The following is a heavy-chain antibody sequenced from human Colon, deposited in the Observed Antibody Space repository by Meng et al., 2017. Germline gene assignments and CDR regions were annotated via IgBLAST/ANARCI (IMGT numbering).Heavy chain of an antibody. CDR3: ARDRVPGKY. D-gene: IGHD1-14*01. Sequence: QVHVQESGPGLVRPSETLSLTCTVSGGSVSSGTYYWSWIRQPPGKGLEWIGCIYYSGTTNYNPSLKSRVTISVDTSKNQFSLKLSSVTPADTAVYFCARDRVPGKYWGQGTLVTVSS. CDR1: GGSVSSGTYY. V-gene: IGHV4-61*01. CDR2: IYYSGTT. J-gene: IGHJ4*02.